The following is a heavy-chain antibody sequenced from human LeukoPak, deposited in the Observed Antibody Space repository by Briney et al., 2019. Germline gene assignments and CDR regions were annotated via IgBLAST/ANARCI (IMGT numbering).Heavy chain of an antibody. J-gene: IGHJ4*02. D-gene: IGHD3-3*01. CDR1: GFTFSSYG. CDR3: AKEAYYDFWSGLDY. V-gene: IGHV3-33*06. Sequence: GGALRLSCAASGFTFSSYGMHWVRQAPGKGREWVAVIWYDGSNKYYADSVKGRFTISRDNSKNTLYLQMNSLRAEDTAVYYCAKEAYYDFWSGLDYWGQGTLVTVSS. CDR2: IWYDGSNK.